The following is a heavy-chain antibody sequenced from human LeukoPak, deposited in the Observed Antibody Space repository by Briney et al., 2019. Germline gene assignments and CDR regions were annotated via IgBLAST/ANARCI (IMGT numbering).Heavy chain of an antibody. Sequence: GASVKVSCKASGYTFTSYGISWVRQAPGQGLEWMGWISAYNGNTNYAQKLQGRVTMTTDTSTSTAYMELRSLRSDDTAVYYCATFIAAAGSQWYYYYMDVWGKGTTVTVSS. CDR3: ATFIAAAGSQWYYYYMDV. D-gene: IGHD6-13*01. CDR1: GYTFTSYG. J-gene: IGHJ6*03. V-gene: IGHV1-18*01. CDR2: ISAYNGNT.